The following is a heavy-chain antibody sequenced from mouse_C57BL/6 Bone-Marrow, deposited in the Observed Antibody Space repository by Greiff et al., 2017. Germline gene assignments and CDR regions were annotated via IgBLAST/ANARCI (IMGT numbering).Heavy chain of an antibody. CDR3: SRQVTTVLATKYFDD. CDR1: GFTFSSYT. D-gene: IGHD1-1*01. J-gene: IGHJ1*03. Sequence: EVKLMESGGGLVKPGGSLKLSCAASGFTFSSYTMSWVRQTPEKRLQWVAAISGGGGNTYYPDSVKGGFTISRDNDKNILYLQMSSLRSEDTALYDCSRQVTTVLATKYFDDWGTGTTVTVSS. V-gene: IGHV5-9*01. CDR2: ISGGGGNT.